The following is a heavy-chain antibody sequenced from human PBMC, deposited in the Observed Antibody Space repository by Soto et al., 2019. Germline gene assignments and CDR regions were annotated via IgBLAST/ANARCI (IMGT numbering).Heavy chain of an antibody. CDR2: INHSGRT. D-gene: IGHD6-13*01. CDR3: AGGRRSSRPFDY. Sequence: QVQLHKWGAGLLTPFETLSLTVAVYGGSFSGYYWSWIRQPPGKGLEWVGEINHSGRTNDNPSLRRRVPISATTTENQFTPELSSVTAADAAVYYCAGGRRSSRPFDYWGQGPLVTVSS. J-gene: IGHJ4*02. CDR1: GGSFSGYY. V-gene: IGHV4-34*01.